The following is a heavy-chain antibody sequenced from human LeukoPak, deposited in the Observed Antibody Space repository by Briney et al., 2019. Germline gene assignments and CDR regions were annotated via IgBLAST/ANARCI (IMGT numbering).Heavy chain of an antibody. J-gene: IGHJ4*02. D-gene: IGHD3-22*01. CDR3: ARAKGLYYYDSSGYYEY. CDR2: INHSGST. CDR1: GGSFSGYY. V-gene: IGHV4-34*01. Sequence: PSETLSLTCAVYGGSFSGYYWSWIRQPPGKGLEWIGEINHSGSTNYNPSLKSRVTISVDTSKNQFSLKLSSVTAADTAAYYCARAKGLYYYDSSGYYEYWGQGTLVTVSS.